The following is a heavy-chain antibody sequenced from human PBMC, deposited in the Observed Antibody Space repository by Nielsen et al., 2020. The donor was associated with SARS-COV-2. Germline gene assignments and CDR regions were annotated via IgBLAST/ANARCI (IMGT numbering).Heavy chain of an antibody. J-gene: IGHJ4*02. V-gene: IGHV1-46*01. Sequence: ASVKVSCKASGYTFTSYYMHWVRQAPGQGLEWMGIINPSGGSTSYAQKFQGRVTMTRDTSTSTVYMELSSLRSEDTAVYYCARDNETMVRGVTLDYWGQGTLVTVSS. CDR3: ARDNETMVRGVTLDY. D-gene: IGHD3-10*01. CDR1: GYTFTSYY. CDR2: INPSGGST.